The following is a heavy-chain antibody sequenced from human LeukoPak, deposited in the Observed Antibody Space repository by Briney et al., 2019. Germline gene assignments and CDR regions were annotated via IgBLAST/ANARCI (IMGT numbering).Heavy chain of an antibody. CDR1: RGSISSSSYY. D-gene: IGHD2-2*01. J-gene: IGHJ3*02. Sequence: PSETLSLTCIVSRGSISSSSYYWGWIRQPPGKGLEWIGSIYYSGSTYYNPSLKSRVTISVGTSKNQFSLKLSSVNPADTAVYYCARVACSSTSCWGYDAFDIWGQGTMVTVSS. CDR3: ARVACSSTSCWGYDAFDI. V-gene: IGHV4-39*01. CDR2: IYYSGST.